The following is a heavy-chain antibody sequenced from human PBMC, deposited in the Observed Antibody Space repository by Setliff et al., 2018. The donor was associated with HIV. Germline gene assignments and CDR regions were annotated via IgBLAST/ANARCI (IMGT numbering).Heavy chain of an antibody. CDR2: IYTTGRT. V-gene: IGHV4-61*02. D-gene: IGHD3-10*01. CDR1: GGSISSGSYY. CDR3: VREDGAVWYFGSFHI. Sequence: KASETLSLTCTVSGGSISSGSYYWTWIRQPAGKGLEWIGRIYTTGRTNYNPSLNSRVTISADTSKNQFSLKLSSVTAADTAVYYCVREDGAVWYFGSFHIWGRGTMVTVSS. J-gene: IGHJ3*02.